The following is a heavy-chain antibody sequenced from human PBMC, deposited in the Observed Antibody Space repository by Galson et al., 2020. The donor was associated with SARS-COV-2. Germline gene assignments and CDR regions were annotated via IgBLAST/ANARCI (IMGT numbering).Heavy chain of an antibody. Sequence: GSLRLSCAASGFTFSTYSLNWVRQAPGKGLEWLSHITSSSSAVHYADSVEGRFTISRDNAKNSLYLQMNSLREEDTAVYYCVRGGTTWENSFDYWGQGTLVTVSS. CDR2: ITSSSSAV. CDR1: GFTFSTYS. J-gene: IGHJ4*02. D-gene: IGHD1-7*01. V-gene: IGHV3-48*02. CDR3: VRGGTTWENSFDY.